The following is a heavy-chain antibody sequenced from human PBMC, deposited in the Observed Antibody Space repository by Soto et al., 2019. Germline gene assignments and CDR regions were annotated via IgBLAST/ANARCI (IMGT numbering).Heavy chain of an antibody. V-gene: IGHV1-8*01. Sequence: ASGKVSCKASGYSFTNNDVTWVRQATGKGLEWMGWMNPGSGDTGYAQKFQGRVTTTRNISIATAYMELSSLRSEDTAIYYCARMASFGSLNWFDPWGQRTLVTVS. D-gene: IGHD5-18*01. J-gene: IGHJ5*02. CDR1: GYSFTNND. CDR2: MNPGSGDT. CDR3: ARMASFGSLNWFDP.